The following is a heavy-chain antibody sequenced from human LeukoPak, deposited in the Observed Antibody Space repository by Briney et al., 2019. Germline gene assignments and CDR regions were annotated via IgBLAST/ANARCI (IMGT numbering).Heavy chain of an antibody. V-gene: IGHV1-18*01. CDR3: ARAFSASKSCDY. Sequence: ASVKVSCRTSGYDFSTYGITWMRQAPGQGLEYMGWIRPSNGNRNYAQKVQDRVILTTDTSTSTVYMELRSLRSDDTAVYYCARAFSASKSCDYWGQGTLVTVSS. D-gene: IGHD6-19*01. J-gene: IGHJ4*02. CDR2: IRPSNGNR. CDR1: GYDFSTYG.